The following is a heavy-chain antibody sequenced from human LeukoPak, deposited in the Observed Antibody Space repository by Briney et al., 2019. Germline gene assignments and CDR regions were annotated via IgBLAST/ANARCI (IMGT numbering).Heavy chain of an antibody. V-gene: IGHV3-23*01. D-gene: IGHD2-2*01. CDR1: GFTFSSYA. J-gene: IGHJ6*03. CDR2: ISGSGSRT. Sequence: GGSLRLSCAASGFTFSSYAMSWVRQAPGKGLEWVSVISGSGSRTYYADSVKGRFTISRDNSKNTLYLQMNSLRAEDTAVYYCAKGADCSSTSCYGGYYYYFYMDVWGKGTTVTVPS. CDR3: AKGADCSSTSCYGGYYYYFYMDV.